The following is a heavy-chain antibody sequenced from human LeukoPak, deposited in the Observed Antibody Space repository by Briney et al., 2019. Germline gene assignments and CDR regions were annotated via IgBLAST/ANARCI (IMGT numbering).Heavy chain of an antibody. Sequence: ASVKVSCKASGYTFTGDFMHWVRQATGQGLEWMGWINPNSGGTNYAQKFQDRATMTRDTSMSTAYMELSRLTSDDTAVYYCARSRASVGTSTYSDYWGQGTLVTVSS. J-gene: IGHJ4*02. CDR1: GYTFTGDF. CDR2: INPNSGGT. V-gene: IGHV1-2*02. CDR3: ARSRASVGTSTYSDY. D-gene: IGHD1-26*01.